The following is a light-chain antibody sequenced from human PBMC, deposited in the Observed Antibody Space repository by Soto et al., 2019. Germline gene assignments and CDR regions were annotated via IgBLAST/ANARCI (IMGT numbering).Light chain of an antibody. J-gene: IGKJ4*01. CDR1: QSISSY. CDR2: AAS. Sequence: DIQMTQSPSSLSASVGDRVTITCRASQSISSYLNWYQQKPGKAPKLLIYAASSLQSGVPSRFSGSVSGTDVTLTISSLQPEDFATYYCQQSYSTPRLTFGGGTKGEIK. CDR3: QQSYSTPRLT. V-gene: IGKV1-39*01.